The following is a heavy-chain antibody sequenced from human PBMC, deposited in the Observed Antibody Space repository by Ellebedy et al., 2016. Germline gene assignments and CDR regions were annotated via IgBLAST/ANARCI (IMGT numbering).Heavy chain of an antibody. V-gene: IGHV4-39*01. Sequence: SETLSLTCTVSGGSISSSSYYWGWIRQPPGKGLEWIGSIYYSGSTYYNPSLKSRVTISVDTSKNQFSLKLSSVTAADTAVYYCASYYYGSGSSPINLDYWGQGTLVTVSS. CDR3: ASYYYGSGSSPINLDY. D-gene: IGHD3-10*01. CDR1: GGSISSSSYY. CDR2: IYYSGST. J-gene: IGHJ4*02.